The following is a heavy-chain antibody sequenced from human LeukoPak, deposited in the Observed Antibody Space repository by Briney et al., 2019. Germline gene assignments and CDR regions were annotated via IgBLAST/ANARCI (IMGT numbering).Heavy chain of an antibody. J-gene: IGHJ4*02. CDR3: ARDPYDYVWGSYRPEYYFDY. Sequence: GGSLRLSCAASGFTFSSYWMSWVRQAPGKGLEWVANIKQDGSEKYYVDSVKGRFTISRDNAKNSLYLQIYSLRAEDTAVYYCARDPYDYVWGSYRPEYYFDYWGQGTLVTVSS. D-gene: IGHD3-16*02. CDR1: GFTFSSYW. V-gene: IGHV3-7*01. CDR2: IKQDGSEK.